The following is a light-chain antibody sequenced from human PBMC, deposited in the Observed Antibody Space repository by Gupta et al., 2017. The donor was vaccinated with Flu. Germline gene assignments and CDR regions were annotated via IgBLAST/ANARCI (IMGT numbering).Light chain of an antibody. CDR1: QGIHTY. Sequence: DIQMTQSPSSLSASVGDRVTITCQASQGIHTYLNWYRQKPGKAPELLIYDASNLEAGVPSRFSGGGSGTDFTFTISSLHPEDFATYFCQQFNDLPFTFGGGTTVDIK. CDR2: DAS. V-gene: IGKV1-33*01. CDR3: QQFNDLPFT. J-gene: IGKJ4*01.